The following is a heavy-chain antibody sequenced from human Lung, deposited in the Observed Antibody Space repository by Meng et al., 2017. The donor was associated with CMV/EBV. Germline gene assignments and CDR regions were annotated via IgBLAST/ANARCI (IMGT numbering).Heavy chain of an antibody. CDR3: ARVEVGITSGDY. CDR2: INAYNGDT. Sequence: AQAVQSGGEGKKPGDSVKVSCKASGYTFTNYGITWVRQAPGQGREWMGWINAYNGDTNYAQTLQGRVTMTTDTSTSTAYMELRSLRSDDTAVYYCARVEVGITSGDYWGQGTLVTVSS. V-gene: IGHV1-18*01. D-gene: IGHD1-26*01. J-gene: IGHJ4*02. CDR1: GYTFTNYG.